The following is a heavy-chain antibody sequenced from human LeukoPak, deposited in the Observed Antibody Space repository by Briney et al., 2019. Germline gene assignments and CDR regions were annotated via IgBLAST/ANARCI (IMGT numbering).Heavy chain of an antibody. V-gene: IGHV4-34*01. Sequence: SETLSLTCAVYGGSFSGYYWSGIRQPPGKGLEWIGEINHSGSTNYNPSLKSRVTISVDTSKNQFSLKLSSVTAADTAVYYCARDPYYDFWSGSPRFDYWGQGTLVTVSS. J-gene: IGHJ4*02. CDR1: GGSFSGYY. CDR3: ARDPYYDFWSGSPRFDY. CDR2: INHSGST. D-gene: IGHD3-3*01.